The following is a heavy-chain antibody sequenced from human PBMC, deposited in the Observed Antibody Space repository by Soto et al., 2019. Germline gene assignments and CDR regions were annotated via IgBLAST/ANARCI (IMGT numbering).Heavy chain of an antibody. CDR3: ARPLYFFGSGSYPWCAP. V-gene: IGHV4-39*01. CDR2: IYYSGNT. D-gene: IGHD3-10*01. J-gene: IGHJ5*02. CDR1: GGSISGSNYY. Sequence: QLQLQESGPGLVKPSETLSLTCTVSGGSISGSNYYWGWIRQPPGKGLEWIGTIYYSGNTYYNPSLRSRVTTSVDTSQNQFSLRLSSVTAADTAVYYCARPLYFFGSGSYPWCAPWGEGTLFTVSS.